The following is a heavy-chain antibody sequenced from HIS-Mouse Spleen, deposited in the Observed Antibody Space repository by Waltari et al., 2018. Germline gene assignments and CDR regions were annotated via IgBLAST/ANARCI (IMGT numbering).Heavy chain of an antibody. CDR1: GCSISSSSYY. CDR3: AREIPYSSSWYDWYFDL. CDR2: SYYSGST. Sequence: QLQLQESGPGLVKPSETLSLTCTVSGCSISSSSYYCGWIRQPPGKGLEWSGSSYYSGSTDANPALKSRVTISVDTSKNQCSRKLSSVTAADTAVYYGAREIPYSSSWYDWYFDLWGRGTLVTVSS. D-gene: IGHD6-13*01. J-gene: IGHJ2*01. V-gene: IGHV4-39*07.